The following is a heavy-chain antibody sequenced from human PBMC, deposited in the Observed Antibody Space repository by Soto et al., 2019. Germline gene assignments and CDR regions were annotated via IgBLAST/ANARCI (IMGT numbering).Heavy chain of an antibody. CDR2: IYHSGST. V-gene: IGHV4-30-2*01. J-gene: IGHJ6*02. Sequence: SETLSLTCAVSGGSISSGGYSWSWIRQPPGKGLEWIGYIYHSGSTYYNPSLKSRVTISVDRSKNQFSLKLSSVTAADTAVYYCARAKYYYYGMDVWGQGTTVTISS. CDR1: GGSISSGGYS. CDR3: ARAKYYYYGMDV.